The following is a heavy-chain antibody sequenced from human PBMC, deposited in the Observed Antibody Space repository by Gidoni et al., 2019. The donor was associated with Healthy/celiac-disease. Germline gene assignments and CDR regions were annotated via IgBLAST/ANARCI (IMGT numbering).Heavy chain of an antibody. CDR1: GFTFSSYD. CDR3: ARACGGDCYPSYYGMDV. V-gene: IGHV3-13*01. D-gene: IGHD2-21*02. CDR2: IGTAGDT. J-gene: IGHJ6*02. Sequence: EVQLVEAGGGLVQPGGSLRLSCAACGFTFSSYDMHWFRQATGKGLEWVSAIGTAGDTYYPGSVKGRFTISRENAKNSLYLQMNSLRAGDTAVYYCARACGGDCYPSYYGMDVWGQGTTVTVSS.